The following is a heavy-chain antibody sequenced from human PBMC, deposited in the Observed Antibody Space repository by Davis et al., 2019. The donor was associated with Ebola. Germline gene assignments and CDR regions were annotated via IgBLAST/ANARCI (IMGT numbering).Heavy chain of an antibody. J-gene: IGHJ4*02. V-gene: IGHV3-30*18. Sequence: GESLKISCASSGFTFSHHAMHWVRQAPGKGLEWVAFISYDGSNKYYADSVKGRFTISRDNAKNSLYLQMNSLRAEDTALYYCAKDRGHCSGGSCYYFDYWGQGTLVTVSS. CDR2: ISYDGSNK. D-gene: IGHD2-15*01. CDR3: AKDRGHCSGGSCYYFDY. CDR1: GFTFSHHA.